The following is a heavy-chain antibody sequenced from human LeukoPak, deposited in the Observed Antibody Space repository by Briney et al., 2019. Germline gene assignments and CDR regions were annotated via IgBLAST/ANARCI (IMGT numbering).Heavy chain of an antibody. J-gene: IGHJ6*03. Sequence: SETLSLTCAVYGGSFSGYYWSWIRQPPGKGLEWIGEINHSGSTNYNPSLKSRVTISVDTSKNQFSLKLSSVTAADTAVYYCARDGPPNALWLGASYMDVWGKGTTVTVSS. CDR3: ARDGPPNALWLGASYMDV. D-gene: IGHD3-10*01. CDR2: INHSGST. V-gene: IGHV4-34*01. CDR1: GGSFSGYY.